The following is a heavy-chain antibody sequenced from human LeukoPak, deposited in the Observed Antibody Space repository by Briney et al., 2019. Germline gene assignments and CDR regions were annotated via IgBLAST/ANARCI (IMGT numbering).Heavy chain of an antibody. CDR1: DFTFSSMA. V-gene: IGHV3-23*01. Sequence: GGSLSLSCAASDFTFSSMALAWVPKAPGRGLKWVSAISGSGGSTYYADSVKGRFTISRDNSKNTLHLQMNSLRAEDTAVYYCAKVWDSGWSFDYWGQGTLVTVSS. CDR3: AKVWDSGWSFDY. CDR2: ISGSGGST. D-gene: IGHD6-19*01. J-gene: IGHJ4*02.